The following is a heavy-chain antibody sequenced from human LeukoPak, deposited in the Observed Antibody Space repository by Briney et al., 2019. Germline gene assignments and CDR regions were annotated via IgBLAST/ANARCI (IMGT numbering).Heavy chain of an antibody. CDR3: AKGGGYEAQYYYYYLDV. Sequence: GGSLRLSCAASGFTFSSYAMSWVRQAPGKGLEWVSAISGSGGSTYYADSVKGRFTISRDNSKNTLYLQMNSLRAEDTAVYYCAKGGGYEAQYYYYYLDVWGKGTTVTISS. D-gene: IGHD5-12*01. J-gene: IGHJ6*03. V-gene: IGHV3-23*01. CDR2: ISGSGGST. CDR1: GFTFSSYA.